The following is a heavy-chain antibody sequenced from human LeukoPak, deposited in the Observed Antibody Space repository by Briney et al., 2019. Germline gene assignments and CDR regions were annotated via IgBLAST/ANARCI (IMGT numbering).Heavy chain of an antibody. CDR2: IKHDGSEE. D-gene: IGHD6-13*01. CDR3: ARSDLSHSSSWVNWFDP. J-gene: IGHJ5*02. V-gene: IGHV3-7*05. CDR1: GFTFNIFW. Sequence: GGSLRLSCAASGFTFNIFWMSWVRQAPGKGLEWVANIKHDGSEEYYGDSVRGRFTISRDNAKNSLILQMNSLRGEDTAVYYCARSDLSHSSSWVNWFDPWGQGTLVTVSS.